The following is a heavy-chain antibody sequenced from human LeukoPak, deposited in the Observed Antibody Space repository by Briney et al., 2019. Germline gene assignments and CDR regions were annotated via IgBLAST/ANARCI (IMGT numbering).Heavy chain of an antibody. V-gene: IGHV1-2*04. Sequence: GASVKVSCKASGYTFTGYYMHWVRQAPGQGLEWMGRINPNSGGTNYAQKFQGWVTMTRDTSISTAYMELSRLRSDDTAVYYCARDLNSNYYYGMDVWGQGTTVTVSS. J-gene: IGHJ6*02. CDR3: ARDLNSNYYYGMDV. CDR2: INPNSGGT. D-gene: IGHD4-11*01. CDR1: GYTFTGYY.